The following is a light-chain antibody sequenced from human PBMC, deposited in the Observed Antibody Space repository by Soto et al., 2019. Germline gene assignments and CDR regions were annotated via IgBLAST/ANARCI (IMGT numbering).Light chain of an antibody. Sequence: EIVVTQSPAALSVSTGERATLSCRASQSVSSNLAWYQQKPGQAPRLLIYGASTRATGIPARFSGSGSGTEFTLTISSLQSEDFALYYCQQYNNWPETFGQGTKVDIK. CDR2: GAS. CDR3: QQYNNWPET. CDR1: QSVSSN. V-gene: IGKV3-15*01. J-gene: IGKJ1*01.